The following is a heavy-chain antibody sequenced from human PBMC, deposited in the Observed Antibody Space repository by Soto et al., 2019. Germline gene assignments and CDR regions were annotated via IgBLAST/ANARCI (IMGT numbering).Heavy chain of an antibody. V-gene: IGHV4-31*03. Sequence: QVQLQESGPGLVKPSQTLSLTCTVSGDSISSGGYYWSWIRQYPGKGLEWIGHISNRGSAYYNPSLKSRVAISGDTSKNQFSRKLTSVTAADTAMSYCARCLTESNILYYFDYWGRGTLVTVSS. CDR1: GDSISSGGYY. J-gene: IGHJ4*02. CDR3: ARCLTESNILYYFDY. CDR2: ISNRGSA. D-gene: IGHD3-9*01.